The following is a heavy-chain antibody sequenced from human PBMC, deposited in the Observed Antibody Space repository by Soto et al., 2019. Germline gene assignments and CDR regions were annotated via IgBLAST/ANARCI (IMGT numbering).Heavy chain of an antibody. CDR2: IYYSGTT. J-gene: IGHJ4*02. CDR3: ASTYYTGNSGPFDY. V-gene: IGHV4-31*03. CDR1: GDSISSGGYY. Sequence: QVQLQESGPGLVKPSQTLSLTCTVSGDSISSGGYYWSWIRQHPGKGLEWIGYIYYSGTTYYNPSLESRVTISADTSENQFSLKVNSVTVADTAVYYCASTYYTGNSGPFDYWGQGTLVTVSS. D-gene: IGHD3-22*01.